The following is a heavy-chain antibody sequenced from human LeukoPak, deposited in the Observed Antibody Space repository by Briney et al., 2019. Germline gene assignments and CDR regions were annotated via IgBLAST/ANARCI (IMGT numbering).Heavy chain of an antibody. Sequence: SETLSLTCTVSGGSITSSTYYWGWIRQPPGKGLEWIGSIYHSGHTYDNPSLKSRVTISVDTSKNQFSLKLTYVTAADTAVYYCARIPSYYDFWSGYYTFNWFDPWGQGTLVTVSS. V-gene: IGHV4-39*01. CDR3: ARIPSYYDFWSGYYTFNWFDP. CDR1: GGSITSSTYY. J-gene: IGHJ5*02. D-gene: IGHD3-3*01. CDR2: IYHSGHT.